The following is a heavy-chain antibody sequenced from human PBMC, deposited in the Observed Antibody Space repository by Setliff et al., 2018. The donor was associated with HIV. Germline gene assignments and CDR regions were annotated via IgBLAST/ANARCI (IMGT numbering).Heavy chain of an antibody. Sequence: SETLSLTCDVSGFSISSRYYWGWIRQSPGKGLEWIGNIYHTGSSYYNPSLNDRATISLDTSKTQFSLKLSSVTAADTAVYYCARVDYDSSGYSYYYYGMDVWGQGTTVTVSS. CDR3: ARVDYDSSGYSYYYYGMDV. D-gene: IGHD3-22*01. CDR1: GFSISSRYY. V-gene: IGHV4-38-2*01. CDR2: IYHTGSS. J-gene: IGHJ6*02.